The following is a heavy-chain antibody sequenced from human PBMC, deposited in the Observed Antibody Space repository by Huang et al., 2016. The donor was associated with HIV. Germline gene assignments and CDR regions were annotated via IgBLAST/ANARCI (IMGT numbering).Heavy chain of an antibody. CDR3: ARSYGGSTDY. V-gene: IGHV1-2*02. CDR2: INPNSGGT. D-gene: IGHD4-17*01. Sequence: QVQLVQSGAEVKKPGASVKVSCKASGYTFTGYYMHWVRQAPGQGLEGMGWINPNSGGTNDAQKLQGRVTMTRDTSISTAYMELSRLRSDDTAVYYCARSYGGSTDYWGQGTLVTVSS. J-gene: IGHJ4*02. CDR1: GYTFTGYY.